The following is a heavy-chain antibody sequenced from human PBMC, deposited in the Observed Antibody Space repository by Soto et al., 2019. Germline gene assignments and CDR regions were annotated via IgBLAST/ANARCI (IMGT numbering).Heavy chain of an antibody. CDR2: IYTGNGNT. CDR1: GSTLTIYG. D-gene: IGHD2-15*01. CDR3: AIDDGSVRSGVSCDFQSLDS. Sequence: GSLKVSVKAFGSTLTIYGTPWLGQSPGKRREWMGLIYTGNGNTEYSQTFYSTVTNTRDTTASTAYMNLTSLRSGGTAVYYCAIDDGSVRSGVSCDFQSLDSWGQGTLVTVSS. J-gene: IGHJ4*02. V-gene: IGHV1-3*04.